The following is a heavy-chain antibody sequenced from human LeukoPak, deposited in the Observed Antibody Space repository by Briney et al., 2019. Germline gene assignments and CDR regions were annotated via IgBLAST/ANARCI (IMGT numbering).Heavy chain of an antibody. V-gene: IGHV3-23*01. CDR1: GFAFNVYA. D-gene: IGHD6-19*01. CDR2: INANSGTT. Sequence: PGGSLRLSCAASGFAFNVYATRCLRQPPGKGLEWVSTINANSGTTSDAASVRGRFTISRDNSKNTLYLQLNTRRADGTATYCCTKLRIGGVAVTADWFHPWGQGTLVVVSS. J-gene: IGHJ5*01. CDR3: TKLRIGGVAVTADWFHP.